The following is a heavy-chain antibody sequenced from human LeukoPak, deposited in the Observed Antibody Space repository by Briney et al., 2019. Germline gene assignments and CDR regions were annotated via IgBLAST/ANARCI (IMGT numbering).Heavy chain of an antibody. CDR3: ASARGSTYGSLGA. CDR1: GFTFSSYW. CDR2: IYSGGST. V-gene: IGHV3-53*01. D-gene: IGHD5-18*01. Sequence: GGSLRLSCAASGFTFSSYWMSWVRQAPGKGLEWVSVIYSGGSTFYADSVQGRFSISRDNSKNTLYLQMNSLRAEDTAVYYRASARGSTYGSLGAWGEGALVTVSS. J-gene: IGHJ5*02.